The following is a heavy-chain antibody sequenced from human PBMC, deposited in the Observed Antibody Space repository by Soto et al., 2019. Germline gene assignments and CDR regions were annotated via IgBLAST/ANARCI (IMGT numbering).Heavy chain of an antibody. CDR2: IYHTGST. CDR3: TREGPIVVVIFPGYFDY. D-gene: IGHD3-22*01. Sequence: PSETLSLTCAVSGYSISSGYYWGWIRQPPGKGLEWIATIYHTGSTYYNPSLKSRVTISVDTSKDEFSLKLSSVTAADTAVYYCTREGPIVVVIFPGYFDYCGQGTLVAVSS. J-gene: IGHJ4*02. CDR1: GYSISSGYY. V-gene: IGHV4-38-2*02.